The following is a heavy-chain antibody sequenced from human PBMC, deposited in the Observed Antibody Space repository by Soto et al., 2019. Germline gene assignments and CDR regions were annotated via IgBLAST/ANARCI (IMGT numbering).Heavy chain of an antibody. J-gene: IGHJ3*02. Sequence: RASVKVSCKASGGTFSSYAISWVRQAPGQGLEWMGGIIPIFGTANYAQKFQGRVTITADESTSTAYMELSSLRSEDTAVYYCARDMALWVIYCSGGSCYSGAFDIWGQGTMGTVSS. CDR1: GGTFSSYA. V-gene: IGHV1-69*13. D-gene: IGHD2-15*01. CDR2: IIPIFGTA. CDR3: ARDMALWVIYCSGGSCYSGAFDI.